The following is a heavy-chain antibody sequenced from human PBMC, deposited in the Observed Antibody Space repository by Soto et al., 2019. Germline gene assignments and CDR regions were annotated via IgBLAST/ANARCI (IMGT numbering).Heavy chain of an antibody. D-gene: IGHD3-10*01. Sequence: SETLSLTCTVSGGSISSYYWSWIRQPPGKGLEWIGYIYYSGSINYNPSLKSRVTISVDTSKNQFSLKLSSVTAADTAVYYCARVGSGSYFAYFDYWGQGTLVTVSS. CDR3: ARVGSGSYFAYFDY. V-gene: IGHV4-59*01. J-gene: IGHJ4*02. CDR1: GGSISSYY. CDR2: IYYSGSI.